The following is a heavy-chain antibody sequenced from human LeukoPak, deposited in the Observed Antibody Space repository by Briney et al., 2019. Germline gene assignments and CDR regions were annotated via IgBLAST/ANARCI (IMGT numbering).Heavy chain of an antibody. CDR3: AKGSSSSWTNFDY. CDR2: ISGSGGST. Sequence: GGSLRLSCAASGVTFSSYAMSWVRQAPGKGLEWVSAISGSGGSTYYADSVKGRFTISRDNSKNTLYLQMNSLRPEDTAVYYCAKGSSSSWTNFDYWGQGTLATVSS. J-gene: IGHJ4*02. D-gene: IGHD6-13*01. V-gene: IGHV3-23*01. CDR1: GVTFSSYA.